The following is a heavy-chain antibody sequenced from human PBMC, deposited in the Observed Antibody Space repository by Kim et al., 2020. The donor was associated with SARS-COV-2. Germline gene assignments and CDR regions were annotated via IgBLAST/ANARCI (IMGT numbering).Heavy chain of an antibody. CDR1: GFTFSSYW. CDR2: IKQDGSEK. CDR3: ASWDGGGSFHFDY. Sequence: GGSLRLSCAASGFTFSSYWMSWVRQAPGKGLEWVANIKQDGSEKYYVDSVKGRFTISRDNAKNSLYLQMNSLRAEDTAVYYCASWDGGGSFHFDYWGQGTLVTVSS. J-gene: IGHJ4*02. D-gene: IGHD2-15*01. V-gene: IGHV3-7*01.